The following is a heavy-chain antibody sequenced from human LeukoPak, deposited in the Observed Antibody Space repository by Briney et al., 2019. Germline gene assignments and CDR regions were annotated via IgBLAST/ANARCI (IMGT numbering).Heavy chain of an antibody. D-gene: IGHD6-19*01. J-gene: IGHJ4*02. CDR1: GFTFSSYG. CDR3: AGRSGYSSGWYVDY. Sequence: PGGSLRLSCAASGFTFSSYGMHWVRQAPGKGLEWVAFIRYDGSNKYYADSVKGRFTISRDNSKNTLYLQMNSLRAEDTAVYYCAGRSGYSSGWYVDYWGQGTLVTVSS. CDR2: IRYDGSNK. V-gene: IGHV3-30*02.